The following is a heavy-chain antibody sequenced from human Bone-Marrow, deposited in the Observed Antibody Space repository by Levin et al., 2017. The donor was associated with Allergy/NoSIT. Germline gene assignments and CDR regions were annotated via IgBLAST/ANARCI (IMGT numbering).Heavy chain of an antibody. CDR1: GFTFSSYS. CDR3: ASPSRPEGGNYFDY. CDR2: ISSSSSYI. V-gene: IGHV3-21*01. D-gene: IGHD3-16*01. Sequence: PGESLKISCAASGFTFSSYSMNWVRQAPGKGLEWVSSISSSSSYIYYADSVKGRFTISRDNAKNSLYLQMNSLRAEDTAVYYCASPSRPEGGNYFDYWGQGTLVTVSS. J-gene: IGHJ4*02.